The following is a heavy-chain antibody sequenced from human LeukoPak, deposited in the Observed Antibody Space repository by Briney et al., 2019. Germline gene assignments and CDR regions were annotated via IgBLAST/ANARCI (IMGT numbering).Heavy chain of an antibody. V-gene: IGHV4-34*01. CDR1: GGSFSGYY. Sequence: KPSETLSLTCAVYGGSFSGYYWSWIRQPPGKGLEWIGEINHSGSTNYNPSLQSRVTISVDTSKNQFSLKLSSVTAADTAVYYCARVEYDSSGYSWFDPWGQGTLVTVSS. CDR3: ARVEYDSSGYSWFDP. CDR2: INHSGST. D-gene: IGHD3-22*01. J-gene: IGHJ5*02.